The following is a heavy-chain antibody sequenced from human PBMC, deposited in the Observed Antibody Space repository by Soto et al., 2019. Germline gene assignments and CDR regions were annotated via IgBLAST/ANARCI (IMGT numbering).Heavy chain of an antibody. V-gene: IGHV3-33*01. CDR3: ASSRGHWSPFYYYSAMAV. CDR1: GFIFSSYG. J-gene: IGHJ6*02. CDR2: IWYDGSIE. Sequence: HPGGSLRLSCAASGFIFSSYGMHWVRQAPGKGLEWVAVIWYDGSIEYYADSVQGRFTISRANSKNMLYLQMSSLRAEDTAVYYCASSRGHWSPFYYYSAMAVWGQGTTVTVSS.